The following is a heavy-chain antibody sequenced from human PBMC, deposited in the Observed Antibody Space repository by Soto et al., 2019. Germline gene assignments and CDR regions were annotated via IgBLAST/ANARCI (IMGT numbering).Heavy chain of an antibody. CDR3: AKGGKSIAAAGDY. D-gene: IGHD6-13*01. J-gene: IGHJ4*02. V-gene: IGHV3-23*01. CDR1: GFTFSSYA. Sequence: EVQLLESGGGLVQPGGSLRLSCAASGFTFSSYALIWVRQARGKGLEWLSAISARGGSTYYAVSVKGRFTISSDNSNNTLYLQMNRLRAEDTAVYYCAKGGKSIAAAGDYWGQGTLVTVSS. CDR2: ISARGGST.